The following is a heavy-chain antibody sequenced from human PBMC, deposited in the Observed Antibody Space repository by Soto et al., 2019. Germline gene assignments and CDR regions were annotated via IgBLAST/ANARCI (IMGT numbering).Heavy chain of an antibody. D-gene: IGHD4-17*01. J-gene: IGHJ4*02. Sequence: QVQLVQSGAEVKKPGSSVKVSCKASGGTFSSYAISWVRQAPGQGLEWMGGIIPIFGTANYAQKFQGRVTIAADESTSTAYMELSSMGFDDTAVYYCARGNAYGEYVFYWGQGTLVTVSS. CDR3: ARGNAYGEYVFY. V-gene: IGHV1-69*01. CDR2: IIPIFGTA. CDR1: GGTFSSYA.